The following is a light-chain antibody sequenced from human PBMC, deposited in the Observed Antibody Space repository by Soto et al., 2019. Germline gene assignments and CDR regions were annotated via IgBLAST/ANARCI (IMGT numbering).Light chain of an antibody. V-gene: IGKV1-27*01. CDR1: QGIRHY. Sequence: MPITQSSSPLSGSMGDRVTSTCRARQGIRHYLAWYQQKPGKVPKLLIYEASNLQSGVPSRFRGGGSGTEFTLTISSLQPEDVATYYCQNFDSAPQTFGQGTKVEIK. CDR3: QNFDSAPQT. J-gene: IGKJ1*01. CDR2: EAS.